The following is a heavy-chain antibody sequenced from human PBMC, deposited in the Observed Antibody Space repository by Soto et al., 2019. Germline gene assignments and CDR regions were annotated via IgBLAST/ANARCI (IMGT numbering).Heavy chain of an antibody. CDR2: IYYSGST. D-gene: IGHD3-10*01. Sequence: ASETLSLTCTVSGGSISSGGYYWSWIRQHPGKGLEWIGYIYYSGSTYYNPSLKSRVTISVDTSKNQFSLKLSSVTAADTAVYYCARDGITMVRGVRLRGFDPWGQGTLVTVSS. CDR1: GGSISSGGYY. J-gene: IGHJ5*02. V-gene: IGHV4-31*03. CDR3: ARDGITMVRGVRLRGFDP.